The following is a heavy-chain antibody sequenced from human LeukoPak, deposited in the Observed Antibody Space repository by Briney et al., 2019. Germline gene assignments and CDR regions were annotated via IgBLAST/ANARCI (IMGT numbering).Heavy chain of an antibody. J-gene: IGHJ4*02. V-gene: IGHV5-51*01. CDR2: IYPDDSDT. CDR3: ARHSLVAGLIY. D-gene: IGHD2-15*01. Sequence: GRSLQISCKGSGSNFTSYWIGWVRQLPGKGLEWMGIIYPDDSDTRYSPSFQGQVTISADKSISTAYLQWSSLKASDTAMYYCARHSLVAGLIYWGQGTLVTVSS. CDR1: GSNFTSYW.